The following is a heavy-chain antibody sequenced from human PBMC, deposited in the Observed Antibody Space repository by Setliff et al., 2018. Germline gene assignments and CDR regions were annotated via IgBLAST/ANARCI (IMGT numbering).Heavy chain of an antibody. CDR1: GGSISSYY. CDR3: ARRQWLTTDIDY. D-gene: IGHD6-19*01. Sequence: SETLSLTCTVSGGSISSYYWSWIRQPAGKGLEWIGRIYTSGSTNYNPSLKSRVTMSVDTSKNQFSLTLSSVTAADTAVYYCARRQWLTTDIDYWGQGTLVTVSS. CDR2: IYTSGST. V-gene: IGHV4-4*07. J-gene: IGHJ4*02.